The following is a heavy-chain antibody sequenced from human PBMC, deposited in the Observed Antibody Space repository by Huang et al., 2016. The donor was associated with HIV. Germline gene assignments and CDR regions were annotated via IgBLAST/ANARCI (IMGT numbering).Heavy chain of an antibody. CDR2: IYYSGST. CDR3: SRALYYHGSGSYSDY. D-gene: IGHD3-10*01. V-gene: IGHV4-30-4*08. CDR1: GDSIGSGGHY. J-gene: IGHJ4*02. Sequence: QVQLQESGPGLVKPSQTLSLTCTVSGDSIGSGGHYWSWIRQPPGKGLEWIGFIYYSGSTYHNPSLKSRVTRSVDTSKNQFSLKLSSVIAADTAVYFCSRALYYHGSGSYSDYWGRGTLVTVSS.